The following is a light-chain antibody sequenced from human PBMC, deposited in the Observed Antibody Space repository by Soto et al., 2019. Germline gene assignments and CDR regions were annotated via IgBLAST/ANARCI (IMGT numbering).Light chain of an antibody. CDR3: QMYNNWVGT. J-gene: IGKJ4*01. V-gene: IGKV3D-15*01. Sequence: EIVLTQSPGTLSLSPGERATLSCRASHSVSRTYLAWYQQKPGQAPRLLMYGASDRATGTPGRFSGSGSGTDFTLTINSLQSEDFAVYYCQMYNNWVGTFGGGTKVDIK. CDR1: HSVSRTY. CDR2: GAS.